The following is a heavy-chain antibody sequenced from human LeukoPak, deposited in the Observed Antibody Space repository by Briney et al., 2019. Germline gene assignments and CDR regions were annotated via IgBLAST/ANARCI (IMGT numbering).Heavy chain of an antibody. D-gene: IGHD2-21*02. CDR1: GYTFTSYA. CDR2: TNAGNGNT. CDR3: ASWLAYCGGDCYSSDAFDI. Sequence: ASVKVSCKASGYTFTSYAMHWVRQAPGQRLEWMGWTNAGNGNTKYSQKFQGRVTITRDTSASTAYMELSSLRSEDTAVYYCASWLAYCGGDCYSSDAFDIWGQGTMVTVSS. J-gene: IGHJ3*02. V-gene: IGHV1-3*01.